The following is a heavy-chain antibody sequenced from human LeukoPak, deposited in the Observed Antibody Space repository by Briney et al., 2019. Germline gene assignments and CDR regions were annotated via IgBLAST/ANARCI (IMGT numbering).Heavy chain of an antibody. CDR3: ATVSGLWSPDW. CDR2: ISSDGSTT. Sequence: SGGSLRLSCAASGFTFSSYGMNWVRQAPGKGLVWVSRISSDGSTTSYADSVKGRFNISRDNAKIRLYVQMTSLRAEDTAVYYCATVSGLWSPDWWGQGTLVTVAS. CDR1: GFTFSSYG. D-gene: IGHD3-10*01. V-gene: IGHV3-74*01. J-gene: IGHJ4*02.